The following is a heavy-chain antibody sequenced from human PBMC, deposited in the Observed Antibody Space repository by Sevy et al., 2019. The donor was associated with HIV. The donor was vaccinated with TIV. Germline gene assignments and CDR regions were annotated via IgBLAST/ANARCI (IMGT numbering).Heavy chain of an antibody. CDR1: GGSINNYY. V-gene: IGHV4-59*01. D-gene: IGHD5-18*01. CDR3: ARASGDNVDTAFDY. Sequence: SETLSLTCTVSGGSINNYYWNWIRQPPGKGLEWIGYSYYSGSTNYNPSLKSRITISVDTSKNQFSLKLSSVTAVDTAIFYCARASGDNVDTAFDYWGHGNLVTVSS. CDR2: SYYSGST. J-gene: IGHJ4*01.